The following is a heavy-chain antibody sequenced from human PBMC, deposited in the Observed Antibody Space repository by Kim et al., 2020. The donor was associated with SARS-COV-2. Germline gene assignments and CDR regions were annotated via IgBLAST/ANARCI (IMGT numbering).Heavy chain of an antibody. Sequence: SETLSLTCAVYGGSFSGYYWSWIRQPPGKGLEWIGEINHSGSTNYNPSLKSRVTISVDTSKNQFSLKLSSVTAADTAVYYCARGAAVYTVTRGWTYWGQGTLVTVSS. D-gene: IGHD4-17*01. CDR3: ARGAAVYTVTRGWTY. CDR1: GGSFSGYY. V-gene: IGHV4-34*01. CDR2: INHSGST. J-gene: IGHJ4*02.